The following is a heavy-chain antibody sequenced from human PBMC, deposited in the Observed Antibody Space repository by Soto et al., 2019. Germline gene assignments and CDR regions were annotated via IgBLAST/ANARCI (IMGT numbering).Heavy chain of an antibody. D-gene: IGHD1-20*01. CDR1: GYTFTSYG. J-gene: IGHJ3*02. Sequence: EASVKVSCKASGYTFTSYGISWVRQATGQGLEWMGWISAYNGNTNYAQKLQGRVTMTTDTSTSTAYMELRSLRSDDTAVYYCASQWITGTDLSAFDIWGQGTMVTVSS. CDR2: ISAYNGNT. V-gene: IGHV1-18*01. CDR3: ASQWITGTDLSAFDI.